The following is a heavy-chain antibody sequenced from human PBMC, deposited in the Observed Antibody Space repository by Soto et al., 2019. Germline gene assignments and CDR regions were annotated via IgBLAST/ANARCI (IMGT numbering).Heavy chain of an antibody. CDR1: GGSIGSGDYY. Sequence: LSLTCTVSGGSIGSGDYYWTWIRQPPGQGLEWIGHIYYSGSTYYNPSLKSRVTISVDTSKNQLSLKVSSVTAADTAVYYCARDHRSTSSDWYFDLWGRGTLVTVSS. CDR3: ARDHRSTSSDWYFDL. V-gene: IGHV4-30-4*01. CDR2: IYYSGST. J-gene: IGHJ2*01. D-gene: IGHD2-2*01.